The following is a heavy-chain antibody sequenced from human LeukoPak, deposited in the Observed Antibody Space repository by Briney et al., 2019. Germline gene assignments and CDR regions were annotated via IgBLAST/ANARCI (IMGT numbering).Heavy chain of an antibody. J-gene: IGHJ6*02. D-gene: IGHD3-3*01. Sequence: GGSLRLSCAASGFTFSDHYMDWVRQAPGKGLEWVSSISSSSSYIYYADSVKGRFTISRDNAKNSLYLQMNSLRAEDTAVYYCARLITIFYGMDVWGQGTTVTVSS. CDR3: ARLITIFYGMDV. CDR1: GFTFSDHY. V-gene: IGHV3-21*01. CDR2: ISSSSSYI.